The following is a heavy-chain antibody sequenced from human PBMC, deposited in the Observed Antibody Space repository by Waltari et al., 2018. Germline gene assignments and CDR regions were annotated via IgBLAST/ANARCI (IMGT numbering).Heavy chain of an antibody. CDR1: GFTFSNYL. CDR2: IKQDGSEK. J-gene: IGHJ4*02. V-gene: IGHV3-7*01. Sequence: EVQLVESGGGLVQPGGSLRSSWGAPGFTFSNYLMTWVRQAPGKGLEWVANIKQDGSEKYYVDSVKGRFTISRDNAKNSLYLQMNSLRAEDTAVYYCARGRATNDYWGQGTLVTVSS. CDR3: ARGRATNDY.